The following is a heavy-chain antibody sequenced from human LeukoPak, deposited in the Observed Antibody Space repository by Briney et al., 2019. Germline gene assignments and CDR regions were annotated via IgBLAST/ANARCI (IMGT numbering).Heavy chain of an antibody. Sequence: SETLSLTCTVSGGSISSSSHYWGWIRQPPGKGLEWIGSMYYRGSTYHNPSLKSRVTISVDTSKNQFSLKLSSVTAADTAVYYCAGTYRYNYYYYMDVWGKGTTVTISS. J-gene: IGHJ6*03. CDR1: GGSISSSSHY. CDR3: AGTYRYNYYYYMDV. CDR2: MYYRGST. D-gene: IGHD1-1*01. V-gene: IGHV4-39*07.